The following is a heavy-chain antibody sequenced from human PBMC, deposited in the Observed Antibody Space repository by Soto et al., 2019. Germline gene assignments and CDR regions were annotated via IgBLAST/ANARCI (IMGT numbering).Heavy chain of an antibody. J-gene: IGHJ5*02. CDR1: GVALSSGGYF. D-gene: IGHD6-19*01. CDR3: TTEQSDNNYFDP. Sequence: SETLSLTCTVSGVALSSGGYFCTWVRQPPGKGLEWLGYIYYSGGTYYNPSLKSRVSISLDKTKSQFSLRLISVTAADTAVYYFTTEQSDNNYFDPWGQETLVTVSS. CDR2: IYYSGGT. V-gene: IGHV4-61*08.